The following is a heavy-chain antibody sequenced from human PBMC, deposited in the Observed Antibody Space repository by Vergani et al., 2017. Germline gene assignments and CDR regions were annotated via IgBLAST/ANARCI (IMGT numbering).Heavy chain of an antibody. CDR2: IIPIFGTA. CDR3: AREVLVFEYCSSTSCRGGWFDP. D-gene: IGHD2-2*01. V-gene: IGHV1-69*01. Sequence: QVQLVQSGAEVKKPGSSVKVSCKASGGTFSSYAISWVRQAPGQGLEWMGGIIPIFGTANYAQKFQGRVTITADESTSTAYMELSSLRSEDTAVYYCAREVLVFEYCSSTSCRGGWFDPWGQGTLVTVSS. CDR1: GGTFSSYA. J-gene: IGHJ5*02.